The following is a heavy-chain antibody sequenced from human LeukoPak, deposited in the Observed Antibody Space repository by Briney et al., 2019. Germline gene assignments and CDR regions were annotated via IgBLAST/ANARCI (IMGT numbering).Heavy chain of an antibody. V-gene: IGHV3-7*03. CDR1: GFTFRDTW. CDR2: IKQDGSEK. CDR3: ATSYDMGWLIGY. D-gene: IGHD3/OR15-3a*01. J-gene: IGHJ4*02. Sequence: GGSLRLSCAASGFTFRDTWMNWVRQVPGQGLEWVANIKQDGSEKFYVASVKGRFTISRDNGKSSLYLQMNALRAEDTALYYCATSYDMGWLIGYWGQGTLVTVSS.